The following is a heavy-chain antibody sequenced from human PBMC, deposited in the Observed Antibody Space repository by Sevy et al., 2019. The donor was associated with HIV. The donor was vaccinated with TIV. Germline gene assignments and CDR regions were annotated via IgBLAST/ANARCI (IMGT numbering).Heavy chain of an antibody. CDR3: ATDIGLQWERLGARFFDS. CDR1: GFTFTNAW. V-gene: IGHV3-15*07. Sequence: GESLKISCAASGFTFTNAWMNWVRQVPGKGLEWVGRIKSETYSGTTDYAAPVKGRFTISRDDSDNTLYLQMNSLKTEDTAVYYCATDIGLQWERLGARFFDSWGQGTLVTVSS. J-gene: IGHJ4*02. CDR2: IKSETYSGTT. D-gene: IGHD3-3*01.